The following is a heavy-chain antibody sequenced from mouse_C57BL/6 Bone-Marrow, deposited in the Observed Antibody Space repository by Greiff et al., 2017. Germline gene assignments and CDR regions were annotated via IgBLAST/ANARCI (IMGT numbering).Heavy chain of an antibody. Sequence: QVQLQQPGAELVTPGASVKMSCKASGYTFTSYWITWVKQRPGQGLEWIGDIYPGSGSTNYNEKFKSKATLTVDTSSSTAYMQLSSLTSEVSADDYCAYYDYGGGVRYAMDYWGQGTSVTVSS. D-gene: IGHD2-4*01. CDR1: GYTFTSYW. CDR3: AYYDYGGGVRYAMDY. J-gene: IGHJ4*01. CDR2: IYPGSGST. V-gene: IGHV1-55*01.